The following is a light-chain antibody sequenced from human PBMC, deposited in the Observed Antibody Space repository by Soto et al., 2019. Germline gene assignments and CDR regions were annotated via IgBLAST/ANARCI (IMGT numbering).Light chain of an antibody. CDR3: QQYNVWPLT. CDR2: VAS. Sequence: EIVMKQSPATLSVSLGERATLSCRASQSVSSNLAWYQQKPGQTPKLLIYVASTRATGIPARFSGSGSGTEFTLTISSLQSEDFAVYYCQQYNVWPLTFGGGTKVEFK. V-gene: IGKV3-15*01. J-gene: IGKJ4*01. CDR1: QSVSSN.